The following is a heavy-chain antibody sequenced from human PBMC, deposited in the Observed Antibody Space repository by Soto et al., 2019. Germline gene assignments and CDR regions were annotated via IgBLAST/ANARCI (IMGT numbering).Heavy chain of an antibody. CDR1: GGSISSGRYY. V-gene: IGHV4-31*03. Sequence: SETLSLTCTVSGGSISSGRYYWSWIRQHPGKGLEWMGYITDSGSTYNKPSLRGRVTMSVDTTENQFSLNLNSVTSADTAVYHCARGSGGNWYFDLWGRGTLVTV. CDR2: ITDSGST. J-gene: IGHJ2*01. CDR3: ARGSGGNWYFDL.